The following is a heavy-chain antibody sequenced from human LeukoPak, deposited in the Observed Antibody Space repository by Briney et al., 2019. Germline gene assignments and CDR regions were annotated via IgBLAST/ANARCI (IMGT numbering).Heavy chain of an antibody. Sequence: GGSLSLSCAASGLIFSNYAMSWVRQAPGKGLEWVSGITSGFTPHYADSVKGRFTISRDNSKNTFHRQMNSLRAEDTAVYYCAKDYSDLRVADVFFEYWGQGTLVTVSS. CDR1: GLIFSNYA. J-gene: IGHJ4*02. CDR2: ITSGFTP. D-gene: IGHD2-15*01. CDR3: AKDYSDLRVADVFFEY. V-gene: IGHV3-23*01.